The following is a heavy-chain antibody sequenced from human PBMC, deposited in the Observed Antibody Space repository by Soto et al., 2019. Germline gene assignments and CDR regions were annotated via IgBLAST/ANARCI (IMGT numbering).Heavy chain of an antibody. CDR1: KYSFTNYW. J-gene: IGHJ4*02. Sequence: GESLKISCKASKYSFTNYWIGWVRQMPGKGLEWMGIIYPGDSDTRYSPSFQGQVTISVDKSINAAYLQWSSLKASDTAMYYCARHLYDYLDSWGQGALVTVFS. CDR2: IYPGDSDT. CDR3: ARHLYDYLDS. D-gene: IGHD3-16*01. V-gene: IGHV5-51*01.